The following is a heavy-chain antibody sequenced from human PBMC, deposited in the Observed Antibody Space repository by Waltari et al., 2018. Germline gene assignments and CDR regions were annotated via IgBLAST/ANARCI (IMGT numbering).Heavy chain of an antibody. J-gene: IGHJ4*02. CDR1: GYTFTDHA. Sequence: QVQLVQSGSEFNKPGASVNISCRASGYTFTDHAISWVRQTPGQGLEWMGGIIPIFGTANYAQKFQGRVTITADKSTSTAYMELSSLRSEDTAVYYCARSGSYSVCLVYWGQGTLVTVSS. CDR2: IIPIFGTA. CDR3: ARSGSYSVCLVY. V-gene: IGHV1-69*06. D-gene: IGHD1-26*01.